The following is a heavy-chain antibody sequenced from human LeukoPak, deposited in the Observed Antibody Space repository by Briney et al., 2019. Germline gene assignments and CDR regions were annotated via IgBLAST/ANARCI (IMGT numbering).Heavy chain of an antibody. Sequence: GASVKVSCKASGYTFTGYYMHWVRQAPGQGLEWMGWINPNSGGTNYAQKFQGRVTMTRDTSISTAYMELSRLRSDDTAVYYCARTYSYGPLAFDYWGQGTLVTVSS. D-gene: IGHD5-18*01. CDR1: GYTFTGYY. J-gene: IGHJ4*02. CDR2: INPNSGGT. V-gene: IGHV1-2*02. CDR3: ARTYSYGPLAFDY.